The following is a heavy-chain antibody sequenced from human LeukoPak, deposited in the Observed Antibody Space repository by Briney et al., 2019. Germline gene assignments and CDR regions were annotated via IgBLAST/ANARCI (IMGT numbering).Heavy chain of an antibody. CDR1: RGSISSYY. V-gene: IGHV4-59*01. Sequence: SETLSLTCTVSRGSISSYYWSWIRQSPGKGLEWIGYVSDRGGTNYNPSLKSRVTISVDTSKNQFSLKLRSVTAADTAVYYCARDGGYDRPGIDYGGQGTLVTVSS. J-gene: IGHJ4*02. CDR3: ARDGGYDRPGIDY. D-gene: IGHD5-12*01. CDR2: VSDRGGT.